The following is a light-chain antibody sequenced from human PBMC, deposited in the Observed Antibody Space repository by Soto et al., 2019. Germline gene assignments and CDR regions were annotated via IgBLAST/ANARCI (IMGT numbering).Light chain of an antibody. CDR3: QQYNNWVT. CDR1: QSVSSN. Sequence: EIVMTQSPATLSVSPGERATLSCRASQSVSSNLAWYQQKPGQAPRLLIYGESTRATGIPARFSGSGSGTEFTLTISSLQSEDFAVYYCQQYNNWVTFGPGTKVDIK. CDR2: GES. J-gene: IGKJ3*01. V-gene: IGKV3-15*01.